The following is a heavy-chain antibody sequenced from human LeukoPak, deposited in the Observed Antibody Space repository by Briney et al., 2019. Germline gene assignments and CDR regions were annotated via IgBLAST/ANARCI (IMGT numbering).Heavy chain of an antibody. CDR1: GFTFSSYW. CDR3: ASDRGVEMATMGLDY. CDR2: ISSSSSYI. D-gene: IGHD5-24*01. J-gene: IGHJ4*02. Sequence: GESLRLSCAASGFTFSSYWMSWVRQAPGRGLEWVSSISSSSSYIFYTDSVKGRFTISRDNAKNSLYLQMNSLRAEDTAVYYCASDRGVEMATMGLDYWGQGTLVTVSS. V-gene: IGHV3-21*01.